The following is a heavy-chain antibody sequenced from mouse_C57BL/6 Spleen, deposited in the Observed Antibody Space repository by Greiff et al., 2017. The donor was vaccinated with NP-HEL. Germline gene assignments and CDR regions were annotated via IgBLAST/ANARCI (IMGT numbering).Heavy chain of an antibody. CDR2: INPGSGGT. J-gene: IGHJ3*01. CDR1: GYAFTNYL. V-gene: IGHV1-54*01. Sequence: QVQLQQSGAELVRPGTSVKVSCKASGYAFTNYLIEWVKQRPGQGLEWIGVINPGSGGTNYNEKFKGKATLTADKSSSTAYMQLSSLTSEDSAVYFCARNGGYSFAYWGQGTLVTVSA. D-gene: IGHD2-3*01. CDR3: ARNGGYSFAY.